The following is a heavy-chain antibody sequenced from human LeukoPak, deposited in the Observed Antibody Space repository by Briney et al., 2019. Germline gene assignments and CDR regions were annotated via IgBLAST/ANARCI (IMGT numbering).Heavy chain of an antibody. CDR3: VTDQGH. J-gene: IGHJ4*02. Sequence: PGGSLRLSCAASGLTFSTYAMTWVRQAPGKGLDWVSSIGGSGTGTYYADSVKGRLTMSRDNARNTLFLQMSAPRVDDTAMYYCVTDQGHWGQGTLVTVSS. CDR1: GLTFSTYA. V-gene: IGHV3-23*01. CDR2: IGGSGTGT.